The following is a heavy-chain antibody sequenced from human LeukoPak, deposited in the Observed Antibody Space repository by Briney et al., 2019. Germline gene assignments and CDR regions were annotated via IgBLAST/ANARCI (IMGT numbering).Heavy chain of an antibody. D-gene: IGHD4-17*01. CDR1: ALRFSSFA. V-gene: IGHV3-23*01. J-gene: IGHJ3*02. CDR2: IHGSGETT. Sequence: PGGSLRLSCAAAALRFSSFAKTWVRQVPGKGLEWVSGIHGSGETTYYADSVKGRFTISRDNSREMLYLQMNSLRVEGTAVYYCAKDPNGDYVGASDSWGQGTMVTVSS. CDR3: AKDPNGDYVGASDS.